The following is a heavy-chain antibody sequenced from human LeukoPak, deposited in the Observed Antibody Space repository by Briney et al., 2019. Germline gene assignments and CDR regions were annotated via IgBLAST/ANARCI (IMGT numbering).Heavy chain of an antibody. Sequence: GGPLRLSCAASGFTFSSYGMHWVRQAPGKGLEWVAIISYDGSNKYYADSVKGRFTISRDNSQNTLYLQMNSLRDEDTAVYYCAKNTGSYYNPIDFWGQGTLVTVSS. CDR1: GFTFSSYG. CDR2: ISYDGSNK. J-gene: IGHJ4*02. D-gene: IGHD3-10*01. CDR3: AKNTGSYYNPIDF. V-gene: IGHV3-30*18.